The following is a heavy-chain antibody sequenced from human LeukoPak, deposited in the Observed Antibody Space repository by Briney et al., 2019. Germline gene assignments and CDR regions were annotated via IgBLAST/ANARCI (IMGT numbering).Heavy chain of an antibody. J-gene: IGHJ4*02. D-gene: IGHD6-13*01. CDR3: ARESAGGSSWVDY. CDR1: GGSISSGDYY. CDR2: IYYSGST. V-gene: IGHV4-30-4*08. Sequence: SETLSLTCTVSGGSISSGDYYWSWIRQPPGKGLEWIGYIYYSGSTYYNPSLKSRVTISVDTSKNQFSLKLSSVTAADTAVYYCARESAGGSSWVDYWGQGTLVTVSS.